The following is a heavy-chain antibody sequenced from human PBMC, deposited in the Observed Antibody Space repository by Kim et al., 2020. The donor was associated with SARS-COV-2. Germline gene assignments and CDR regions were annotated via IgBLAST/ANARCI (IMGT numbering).Heavy chain of an antibody. Sequence: ASVKVSCKASGYTFTGYYMHWVRQAPGQGLEWMGRINPNSGGTNYAQKFQGRVTITRDTSISPAYMELSRLRSDDTAVYYFAREGPLRYFYCVLQPTNWF. D-gene: IGHD3-9*01. V-gene: IGHV1-2*06. CDR2: INPNSGGT. CDR3: AREGPLRYFYCVLQPTNWF. CDR1: GYTFTGYY. J-gene: IGHJ5*01.